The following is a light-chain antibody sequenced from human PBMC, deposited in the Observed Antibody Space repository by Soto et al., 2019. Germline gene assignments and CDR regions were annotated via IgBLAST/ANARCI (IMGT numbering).Light chain of an antibody. V-gene: IGKV3-15*01. CDR2: GAS. J-gene: IGKJ1*01. CDR3: QQYNNWPPWA. CDR1: QSVSSN. Sequence: EIVMTQSPATLSVSPGERATLSCRASQSVSSNLAWYQQKPGRAPRLLIYGASTRVNGVPARFSGSGSGTEFTLPISSLQSEDFSVYYCQQYNNWPPWAFGQGTKVEIK.